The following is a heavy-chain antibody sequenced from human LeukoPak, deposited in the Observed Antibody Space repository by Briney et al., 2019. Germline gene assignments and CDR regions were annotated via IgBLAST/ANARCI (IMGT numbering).Heavy chain of an antibody. CDR3: ARASGSSPTSDYYYYYGMDV. V-gene: IGHV3-7*01. Sequence: GGSLRLSCAASGFTFSSYWMSWVRQGPGKGLEWVANIKQDGSEKYYVDSVKGRFTISRDNAKNSLYLQMNSLGAEDTAVYYCARASGSSPTSDYYYYYGMDVWGQGTTVTVSS. D-gene: IGHD6-13*01. CDR1: GFTFSSYW. CDR2: IKQDGSEK. J-gene: IGHJ6*02.